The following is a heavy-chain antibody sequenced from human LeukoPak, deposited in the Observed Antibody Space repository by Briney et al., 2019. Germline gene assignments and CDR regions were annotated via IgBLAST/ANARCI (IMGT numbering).Heavy chain of an antibody. D-gene: IGHD1-26*01. Sequence: PGGSLRLSCAASGFTFSSYSMNWARQAPGKGLEWVSYISSSSSIIYYADSVKGRFTISRDNAESSLYLQMNSLRAEDTAVYYCARARGSYSFDYWGQGTLVTVSS. V-gene: IGHV3-48*04. CDR3: ARARGSYSFDY. CDR2: ISSSSSII. CDR1: GFTFSSYS. J-gene: IGHJ4*02.